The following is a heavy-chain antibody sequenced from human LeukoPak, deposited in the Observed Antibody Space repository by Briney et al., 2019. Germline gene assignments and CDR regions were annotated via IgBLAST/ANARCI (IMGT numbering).Heavy chain of an antibody. CDR1: GGTFSSYA. Sequence: SVKVSCKASGGTFSSYAISWVRQAPGQGLEWMGGIIPIFGTANYAQKFQGRVTITADKSTSTAYMELRSLRSDDAAMYYCARDGDYGILDYWGQGTLVTVSS. D-gene: IGHD4-17*01. CDR3: ARDGDYGILDY. CDR2: IIPIFGTA. V-gene: IGHV1-69*06. J-gene: IGHJ4*02.